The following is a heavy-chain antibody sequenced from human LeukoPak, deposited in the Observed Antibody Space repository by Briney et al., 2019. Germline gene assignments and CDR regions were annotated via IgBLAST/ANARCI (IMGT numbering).Heavy chain of an antibody. D-gene: IGHD6-19*01. CDR1: GFTFIDYD. J-gene: IGHJ4*02. Sequence: GGSLRLSCAASGFTFIDYDMHWVRQVIGKGLEWVSAIGIRGDTHYSGSVKGRFTISRENAESSLYLQMNSLRAEDTAVYYCARGGIQVSGIDEFDYWGQGTLVNVSS. CDR3: ARGGIQVSGIDEFDY. CDR2: IGIRGDT. V-gene: IGHV3-13*01.